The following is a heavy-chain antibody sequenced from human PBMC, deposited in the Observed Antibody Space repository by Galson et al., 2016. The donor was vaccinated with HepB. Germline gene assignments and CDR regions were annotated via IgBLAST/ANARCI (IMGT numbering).Heavy chain of an antibody. CDR1: GYTLSELS. CDR2: SDPEDGET. Sequence: SVKVSCKVSGYTLSELSMHWVRQAPGKGLEWMGRSDPEDGETIYAQNFQGRVTMTEDTSTDSAYMELSSLRSEDTAMYYCAIEYSRGWDLDHWGQGTLVTVSS. CDR3: AIEYSRGWDLDH. V-gene: IGHV1-24*01. D-gene: IGHD6-19*01. J-gene: IGHJ4*02.